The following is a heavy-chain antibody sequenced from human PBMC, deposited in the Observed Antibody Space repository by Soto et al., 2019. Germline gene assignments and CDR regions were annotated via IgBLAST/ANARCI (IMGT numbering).Heavy chain of an antibody. Sequence: QVQLQESGPGLVKPSQTLSLTCTVSGGSISSGDYYWSWIRQPPGKGLEWIGYIYYSGSTYYNPSLTSRVPIPVAPSKTPFSLKLTPVPAAATAGNYGPSVRPPARGDWFHPWGQGTLVTGSS. D-gene: IGHD3-10*01. CDR1: GGSISSGDYY. CDR2: IYYSGST. V-gene: IGHV4-30-4*01. CDR3: PSVRPPARGDWFHP. J-gene: IGHJ5*02.